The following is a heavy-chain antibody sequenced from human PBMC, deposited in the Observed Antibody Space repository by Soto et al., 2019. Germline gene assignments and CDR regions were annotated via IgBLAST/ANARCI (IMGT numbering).Heavy chain of an antibody. Sequence: QVQLQESGPGLVKPSETLSLTCTVSGGSVSSGSYYWSWIRQPPGKGLEWIGYIYYSGSTDYNPYLRSRVSRAVDTSKNQFSLKLRSVTAADTAVYYCAGGAWYNWNYRLKAFQHWGQGTMVTVSS. CDR1: GGSVSSGSYY. CDR3: AGGAWYNWNYRLKAFQH. CDR2: IYYSGST. D-gene: IGHD1-7*01. J-gene: IGHJ1*01. V-gene: IGHV4-61*01.